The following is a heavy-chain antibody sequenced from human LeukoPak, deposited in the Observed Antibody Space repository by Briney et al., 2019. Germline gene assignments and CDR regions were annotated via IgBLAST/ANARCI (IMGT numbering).Heavy chain of an antibody. D-gene: IGHD1-26*01. CDR1: GFTFSSYS. V-gene: IGHV3-48*02. CDR2: IAASGTAM. Sequence: GALRLSCAASGFTFSSYSMNWVRQAPGKGLEWVSHIAASGTAMFYADSVKGRFTISRDNAKNSLYLQMNSLRDEDTAVYYCASSGSYRFDYWGQGTLVTVSS. CDR3: ASSGSYRFDY. J-gene: IGHJ4*02.